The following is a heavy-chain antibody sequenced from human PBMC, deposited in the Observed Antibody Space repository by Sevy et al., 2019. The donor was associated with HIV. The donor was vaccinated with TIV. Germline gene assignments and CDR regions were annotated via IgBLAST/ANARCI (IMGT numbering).Heavy chain of an antibody. J-gene: IGHJ6*02. CDR3: AGGPRYNCQFYGLDV. D-gene: IGHD1-1*01. V-gene: IGHV4-61*01. CDR1: GASVSSDSNY. CDR2: ISDSGST. Sequence: SETLSLTCTVSGASVSSDSNYWIWIRQPPGKGLEWMGFISDSGSTNYNPSLKRRGTISVNMSKNQFSLNLTSMTAADTAVYYCAGGPRYNCQFYGLDVWGQGTTVTVSS.